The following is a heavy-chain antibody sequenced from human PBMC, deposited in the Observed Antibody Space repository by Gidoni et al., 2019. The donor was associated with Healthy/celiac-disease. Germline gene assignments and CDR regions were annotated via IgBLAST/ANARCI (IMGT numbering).Heavy chain of an antibody. J-gene: IGHJ6*02. CDR3: ARERTKYYDFWSGYPPPYYYGIDV. CDR2: IIPIRGRA. CDR1: GGPFSRSA. D-gene: IGHD3-3*01. V-gene: IGHV1-69*09. Sequence: QVQLVQSGAEVKKPGSSVKVSCKDSGGPFSRSAIRWVRPAPGQGLEWMGRIIPIRGRANYSQKFQGRGTSTEDKSTSTAYMELSSRRSEDTAVYYGARERTKYYDFWSGYPPPYYYGIDVWGQGTTVTVSS.